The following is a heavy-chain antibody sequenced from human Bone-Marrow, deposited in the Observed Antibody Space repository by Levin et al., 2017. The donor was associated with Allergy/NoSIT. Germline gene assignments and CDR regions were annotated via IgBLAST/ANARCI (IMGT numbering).Heavy chain of an antibody. CDR3: ARGIAVAGTLPFDY. D-gene: IGHD6-19*01. Sequence: ESLKISCTVSGGSISSYYWSWIRQPPGKGLEWIGYIYYSGSTNYNPSLKSRVTISVDTSKNQFSLKLSSVTAADTAVYYCARGIAVAGTLPFDYWGQGTLVTVSS. V-gene: IGHV4-59*01. J-gene: IGHJ4*02. CDR2: IYYSGST. CDR1: GGSISSYY.